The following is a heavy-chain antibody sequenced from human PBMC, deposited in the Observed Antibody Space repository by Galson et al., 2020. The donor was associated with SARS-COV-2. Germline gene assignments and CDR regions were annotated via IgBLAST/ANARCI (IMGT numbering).Heavy chain of an antibody. CDR3: ARDLVVSAFYYGWGHLEH. CDR2: ISAYNVNW. J-gene: IGHJ1*01. V-gene: IGHV1-18*01. Sequence: ASVKVSCKTSGYSFNNYGISWVRQAPGQGLEWMGWISAYNVNWEQAPNFHGRMSMTTYTSTTTAYMELRSLRLDDTAVYYCARDLVVSAFYYGWGHLEHWGQGTLVTVSA. CDR1: GYSFNNYG. D-gene: IGHD3-10*01.